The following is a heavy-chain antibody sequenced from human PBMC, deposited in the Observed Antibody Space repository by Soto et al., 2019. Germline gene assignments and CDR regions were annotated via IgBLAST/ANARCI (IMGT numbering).Heavy chain of an antibody. CDR3: AKRDGDGDH. CDR1: GFTFSSNS. J-gene: IGHJ5*02. Sequence: EVQLLESGGDLIQPGGSLRLSCAASGFTFSSNSFTWVRQAPGKGLEYVSGISIGGDKTWHADSVKGRFTVSRDYSKNTVYLQMNSLRVDDTVVYYCAKRDGDGDHWGQGTLVTVSS. V-gene: IGHV3-23*01. CDR2: ISIGGDKT.